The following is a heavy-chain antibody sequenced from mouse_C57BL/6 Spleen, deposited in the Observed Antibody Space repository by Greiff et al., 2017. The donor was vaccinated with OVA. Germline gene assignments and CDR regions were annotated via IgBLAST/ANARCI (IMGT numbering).Heavy chain of an antibody. CDR2: ISDGGSYT. Sequence: EVKVVESGGGLVKPGGSLKLSCAASGFTFSSYAMSRVRQTPEKRLEWVATISDGGSYTYYPDNVKGRFTISRDNAKNNLYLQMSHLKSEDTAMYYCARERDCDYWGQGTTLTVSS. CDR1: GFTFSSYA. CDR3: ARERDCDY. V-gene: IGHV5-4*01. J-gene: IGHJ2*01.